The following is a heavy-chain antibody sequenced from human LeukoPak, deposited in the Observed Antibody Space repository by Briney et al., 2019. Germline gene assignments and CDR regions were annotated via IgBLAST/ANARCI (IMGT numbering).Heavy chain of an antibody. CDR2: IYHSGSA. J-gene: IGHJ2*01. CDR1: DGSFSAYC. D-gene: IGHD4-23*01. V-gene: IGHV4-34*01. Sequence: SETLSLACAVYDGSFSAYCWTWIRQPPGKGLEWIGEIYHSGSANYNPSLQTRVTISVDTSKNQFSLKLSSVTAADTAVYYCARGLGGGNSVYFDLWGRGTLVTVSS. CDR3: ARGLGGGNSVYFDL.